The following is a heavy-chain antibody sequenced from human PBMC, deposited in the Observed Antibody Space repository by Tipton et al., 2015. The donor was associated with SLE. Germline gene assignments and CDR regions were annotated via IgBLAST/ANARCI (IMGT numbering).Heavy chain of an antibody. CDR2: IYYSGST. Sequence: GLVKPSETLSLTCTVSGGSISSSSYYWGWIRQPPGKGLEWIGSIYYSGSTYYNPSLKSRVTISVDTSKNQFSLKLSSVTAADTAVYYCARDLGYYDFWSGSHRGYFDLWGRGTLVTVSS. V-gene: IGHV4-39*07. CDR1: GGSISSSSYY. J-gene: IGHJ2*01. D-gene: IGHD3-3*01. CDR3: ARDLGYYDFWSGSHRGYFDL.